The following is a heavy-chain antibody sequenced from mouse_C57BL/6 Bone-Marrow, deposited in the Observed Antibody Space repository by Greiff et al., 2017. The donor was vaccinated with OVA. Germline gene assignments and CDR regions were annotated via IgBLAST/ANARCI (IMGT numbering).Heavy chain of an antibody. CDR2: INPSTGGT. D-gene: IGHD2-3*01. CDR1: GYSFTGYY. J-gene: IGHJ3*01. CDR3: ARSYDGYSFAY. Sequence: EVQLQQSGPELVKPGASVKISCKASGYSFTGYYMNWVKQSPEKSLEWIGEINPSTGGTTYNQKFKAKATLTVDKSSSTAYMQLKSLTSEDSAVYYCARSYDGYSFAYWGQGTLVTVSA. V-gene: IGHV1-42*01.